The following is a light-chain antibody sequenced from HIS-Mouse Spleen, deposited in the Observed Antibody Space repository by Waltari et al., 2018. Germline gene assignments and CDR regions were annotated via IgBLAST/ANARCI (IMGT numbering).Light chain of an antibody. CDR1: SSDVGGYNY. CDR2: DVR. J-gene: IGLJ2*01. CDR3: SSYTSSSFNVV. V-gene: IGLV2-14*03. Sequence: QSALTQPASVSGSPGQSITISCTGTSSDVGGYNYVSWYQQHPGKAPKLMIYDVRKRPSGVSNRCSGSKSGNTAYLTIAGLQAEDEADYYCSSYTSSSFNVVFGGGTKLTVL.